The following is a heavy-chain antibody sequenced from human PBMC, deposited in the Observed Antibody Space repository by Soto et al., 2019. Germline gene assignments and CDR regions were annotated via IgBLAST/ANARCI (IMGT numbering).Heavy chain of an antibody. J-gene: IGHJ4*02. CDR2: IYYSGST. V-gene: IGHV4-30-4*01. D-gene: IGHD1-26*01. CDR3: ARYYRITPLAYFDY. CDR1: GGSISSGDYY. Sequence: NPSETLSLTCTVSGGSISSGDYYWSWIRQPPGKGLEWIGYIYYSGSTYYNPSLKSRVTISVDTSKNQFSLKLSSVTAADTAVYYCARYYRITPLAYFDYCGQGTLVTVSS.